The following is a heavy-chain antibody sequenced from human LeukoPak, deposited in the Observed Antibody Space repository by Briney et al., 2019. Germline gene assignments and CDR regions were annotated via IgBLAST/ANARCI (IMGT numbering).Heavy chain of an antibody. CDR1: GYTFTSYY. D-gene: IGHD2-8*01. CDR3: AKYMLAVPSNWFDP. J-gene: IGHJ5*02. CDR2: INPSGGST. V-gene: IGHV1-46*01. Sequence: ASVKVSCKASGYTFTSYYMHWVRQPPGQGLEWMGIINPSGGSTSYAQKFQGRVTMTRDTSTSTVYMDLRSLRSEDTAVYFCAKYMLAVPSNWFDPWGQGTLVTVSS.